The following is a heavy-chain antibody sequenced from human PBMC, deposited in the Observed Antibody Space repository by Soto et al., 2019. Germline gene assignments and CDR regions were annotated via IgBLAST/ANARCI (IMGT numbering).Heavy chain of an antibody. J-gene: IGHJ6*04. CDR1: GYTFTSYD. CDR2: MNPNSGNT. V-gene: IGHV1-8*01. Sequence: ASVKVSCKASGYTFTSYDINWVRQATGQGLEWMGWMNPNSGNTGYAQKFQGRVTMTRNTSISTAYMELSSLRSEDTAVYYCASAFGYCSSTSCPHVWGKGTTVTVSS. D-gene: IGHD2-2*03. CDR3: ASAFGYCSSTSCPHV.